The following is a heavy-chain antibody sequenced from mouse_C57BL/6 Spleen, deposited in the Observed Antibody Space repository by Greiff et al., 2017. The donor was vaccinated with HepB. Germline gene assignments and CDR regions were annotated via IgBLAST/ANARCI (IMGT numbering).Heavy chain of an antibody. CDR3: ARSRGRGYFDY. D-gene: IGHD3-3*01. J-gene: IGHJ2*01. Sequence: VQLVESGAELVKPGASVKISCKASGYAFSSYWMNWVKQRPGKGLEWIGQIYPGDGDTNYNGKFKGKATLTADKSSSTAYMQLSSLTSEDSAVYFCARSRGRGYFDYWGQGTTLTVSS. CDR2: IYPGDGDT. CDR1: GYAFSSYW. V-gene: IGHV1-80*01.